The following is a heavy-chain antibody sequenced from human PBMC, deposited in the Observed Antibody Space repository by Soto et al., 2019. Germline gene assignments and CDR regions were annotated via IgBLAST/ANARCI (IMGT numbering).Heavy chain of an antibody. D-gene: IGHD3-10*01. Sequence: GGSLRLSCAASGFTFSSYAMSWVHQAPGKGLEWVSAISGSGGSTYYADSVKGRFTISRDNSKNTLYLQMNSLRAEDTAVYYCAKGYREVTMVRGYYFDYWGQGTLVTVSS. CDR2: ISGSGGST. V-gene: IGHV3-23*01. CDR1: GFTFSSYA. J-gene: IGHJ4*02. CDR3: AKGYREVTMVRGYYFDY.